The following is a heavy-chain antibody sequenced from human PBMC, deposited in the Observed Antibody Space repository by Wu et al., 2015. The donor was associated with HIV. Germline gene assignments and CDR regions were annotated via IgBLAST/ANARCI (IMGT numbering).Heavy chain of an antibody. Sequence: QVQLEQSGAEVKKPGASVKVSCKASGYTFINYGINWVRQAPGQGLEWLGGITIYNGKTNYAQKVQGRVTMTTDTSTNTAYMELRSLRSDDTAVYYCARRGSSEHYYYMGLWGKGTTVTVSS. D-gene: IGHD1-26*01. CDR2: ITIYNGKT. CDR1: GYTFINYG. CDR3: ARRGSSEHYYYMGL. V-gene: IGHV1-18*01. J-gene: IGHJ6*03.